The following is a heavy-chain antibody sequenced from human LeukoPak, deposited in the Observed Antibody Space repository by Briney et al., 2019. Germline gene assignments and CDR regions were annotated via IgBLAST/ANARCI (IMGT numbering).Heavy chain of an antibody. CDR2: IYYSGST. V-gene: IGHV4-59*01. D-gene: IGHD1-1*01. Sequence: SETLSLTCTVSGGYISSYYWSWIRQPPGKGLEWIGYIYYSGSTNYNPSLKSRVTISVDTSKNQFSLKLSSVTAADTAVYYCARDYNRYYYYMDVWGKGTTVTVSS. CDR3: ARDYNRYYYYMDV. CDR1: GGYISSYY. J-gene: IGHJ6*03.